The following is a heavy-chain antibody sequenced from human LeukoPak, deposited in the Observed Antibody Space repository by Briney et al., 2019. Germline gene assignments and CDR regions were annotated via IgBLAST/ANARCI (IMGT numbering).Heavy chain of an antibody. CDR2: INHSGST. V-gene: IGHV4-34*01. Sequence: SETLSLTCAVYGGSFSGYYWSWIRQPPGKGLEWIGEINHSGSTNYNPSLKSRVTISVDTSKNQFSLKLSSVTAADTAVYYCARHFGAARGYYYDSSGYYDYWGQGTLVTVSS. D-gene: IGHD3-22*01. J-gene: IGHJ4*02. CDR3: ARHFGAARGYYYDSSGYYDY. CDR1: GGSFSGYY.